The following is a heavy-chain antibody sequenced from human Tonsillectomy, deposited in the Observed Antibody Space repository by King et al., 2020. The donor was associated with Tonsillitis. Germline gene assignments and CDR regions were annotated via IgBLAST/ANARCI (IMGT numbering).Heavy chain of an antibody. V-gene: IGHV4-39*01. CDR1: GGSISINSYY. J-gene: IGHJ4*02. CDR3: ARQKQSAGSFDY. D-gene: IGHD3-10*01. Sequence: QLQESGPGLVKPSETLSLTCTVLGGSISINSYYWGWIRQPPGKGLEWIGSIYYSGSTYYNPSLKSRVTISVDTSKNQFSLKLSSVSAADTAVYHCARQKQSAGSFDYWGQGTLVTVSS. CDR2: IYYSGST.